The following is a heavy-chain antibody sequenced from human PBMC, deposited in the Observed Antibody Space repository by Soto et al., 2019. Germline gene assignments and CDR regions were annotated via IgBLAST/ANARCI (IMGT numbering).Heavy chain of an antibody. J-gene: IGHJ5*02. D-gene: IGHD4-17*01. CDR1: GGSFSGYY. CDR2: VNHGGTS. Sequence: SETLSLTCAVHGGSFSGYYWDWIRQPPGKGLEWIGEVNHGGTSNYNPSLKSRAIISVDRSKNQFSLKLSSVTAADTAVYYCARVRYGGKKYNWFDPWGQGTLVTVSS. V-gene: IGHV4-34*01. CDR3: ARVRYGGKKYNWFDP.